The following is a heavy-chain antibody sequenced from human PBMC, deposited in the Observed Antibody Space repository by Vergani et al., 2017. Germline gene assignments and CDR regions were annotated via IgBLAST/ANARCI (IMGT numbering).Heavy chain of an antibody. D-gene: IGHD3-16*02. Sequence: QVQLVQSGAEVKKPGSSVKVSCKASGATFRSNTISWVRQVPGQGLEWMGGIIPIFGTANYAQKFQGRVTITADESTSTAYMELSSLRSEDTAVYYCARDRVWGSYRAPHFDYWGQGTLVTVSS. CDR3: ARDRVWGSYRAPHFDY. CDR2: IIPIFGTA. CDR1: GATFRSNT. V-gene: IGHV1-69*12. J-gene: IGHJ4*02.